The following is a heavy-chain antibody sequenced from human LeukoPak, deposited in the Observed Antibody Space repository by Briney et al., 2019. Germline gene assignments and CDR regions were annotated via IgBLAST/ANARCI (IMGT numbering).Heavy chain of an antibody. D-gene: IGHD2-2*01. CDR1: GFTFSNSW. CDR3: ARNAPLDY. V-gene: IGHV3-7*01. Sequence: GGSLRLSCAASGFTFSNSWMSWVRQAPGKGLEWLAFIKLDGSEKYYVDSVKGRFTVSRDNAKESLHLQMNILRVEDTAVYYCARNAPLDYWGQGTLVTVSS. J-gene: IGHJ4*02. CDR2: IKLDGSEK.